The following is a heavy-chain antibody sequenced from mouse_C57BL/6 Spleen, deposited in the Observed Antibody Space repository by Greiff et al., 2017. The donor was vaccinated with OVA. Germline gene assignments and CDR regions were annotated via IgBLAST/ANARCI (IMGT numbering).Heavy chain of an antibody. Sequence: EVQLKQSGPELVKPGASVKISCKASGYSFTGYYMNWVKQSPEKSLEWIGEINPSTGGTTYNQKFKAKATLTVDKSSSTAYMQLKSLTSEDSAVYYCARKDPGRYFDVWGTGTTVTVSS. CDR3: ARKDPGRYFDV. J-gene: IGHJ1*03. CDR2: INPSTGGT. CDR1: GYSFTGYY. V-gene: IGHV1-42*01.